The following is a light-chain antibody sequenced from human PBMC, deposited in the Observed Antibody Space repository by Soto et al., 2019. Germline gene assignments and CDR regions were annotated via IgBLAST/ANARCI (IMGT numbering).Light chain of an antibody. J-gene: IGLJ3*02. CDR1: SSNIGAGFD. CDR2: GNS. CDR3: QYDDYGLSGWV. Sequence: QSVLTQPPSGSGAPGQRVTIPCTGSSSNIGAGFDVHWYQQLPGTAHKLLIYGNSNRPSGVPERFSGSKSGSAASLAITGLQAEDEAEYCCQYDDYGLSGWVFGGGTKLTVL. V-gene: IGLV1-40*01.